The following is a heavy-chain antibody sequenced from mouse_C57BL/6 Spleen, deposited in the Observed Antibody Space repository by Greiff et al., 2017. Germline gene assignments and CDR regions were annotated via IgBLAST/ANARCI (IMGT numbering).Heavy chain of an antibody. Sequence: VQLQQSGAELVKPGASVQMSCKASGYTFTTYPIEWMKQNHGKSLEWIGNFHPYNDDTKYNEKFKGKATLTVEKSSSTVYLELSRLTSDDSAVYYCARGRFGNYWYFDVWGTGTTVTVSS. D-gene: IGHD2-1*01. CDR2: FHPYNDDT. J-gene: IGHJ1*03. V-gene: IGHV1-47*01. CDR1: GYTFTTYP. CDR3: ARGRFGNYWYFDV.